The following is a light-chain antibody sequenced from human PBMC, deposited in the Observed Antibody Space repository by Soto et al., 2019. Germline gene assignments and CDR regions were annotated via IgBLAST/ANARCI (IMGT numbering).Light chain of an antibody. CDR3: QQYNNWSGT. CDR2: GAS. J-gene: IGKJ1*01. CDR1: QSVSSN. V-gene: IGKV3-15*01. Sequence: EIVMTQSPATLSLSPGERATLSCRASQSVSSNLAWYQQKPGQAPRLLIYGASTRATGIPARFSGSGSGTEFTLTISRLQSEDFAVYYCQQYNNWSGTFGQGTKVEIK.